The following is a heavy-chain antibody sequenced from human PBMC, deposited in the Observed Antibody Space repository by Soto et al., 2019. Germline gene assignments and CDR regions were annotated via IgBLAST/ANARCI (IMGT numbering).Heavy chain of an antibody. CDR2: IYYSGST. J-gene: IGHJ4*02. Sequence: SETLSLTCTVSGGSISSSSYYWGWIRQPPGKGLEWIGSIYYSGSTYYNPSLKSRVTISVDTSKNQFSLKLSSVTAADTAVYYCARLPGLVYATGDFFDYWGQGTLVTVSS. V-gene: IGHV4-39*01. CDR1: GGSISSSSYY. D-gene: IGHD2-8*01. CDR3: ARLPGLVYATGDFFDY.